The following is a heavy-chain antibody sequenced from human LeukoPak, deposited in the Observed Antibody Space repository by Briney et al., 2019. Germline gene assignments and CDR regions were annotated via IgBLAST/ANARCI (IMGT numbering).Heavy chain of an antibody. CDR3: AKSSAVVGAPTFDY. D-gene: IGHD1-26*01. V-gene: IGHV3-64*01. J-gene: IGHJ4*02. Sequence: PGGSLRLSCAASGFTFSTYAMHWVRQAPGKGLEYISTISSNGGSTYYANSVKGRFTISRDNSKNTLFLQMGSLRAEDMAVYYCAKSSAVVGAPTFDYWGQGTLVTVSS. CDR1: GFTFSTYA. CDR2: ISSNGGST.